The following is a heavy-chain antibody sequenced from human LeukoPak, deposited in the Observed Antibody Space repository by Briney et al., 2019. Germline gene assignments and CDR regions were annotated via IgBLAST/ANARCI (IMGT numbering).Heavy chain of an antibody. CDR2: IYYNGNT. Sequence: SETLSLTCSVSDGSINSYYWNWIRRPPGKGLEWIGYIYYNGNTNYSPSLKSRVTMSVDTSKNLFSLKVSSVTAADTAVYYCARHDGRGAATMGAFDFWGQGSLVTVSS. D-gene: IGHD2-15*01. J-gene: IGHJ5*01. CDR3: ARHDGRGAATMGAFDF. V-gene: IGHV4-59*01. CDR1: DGSINSYY.